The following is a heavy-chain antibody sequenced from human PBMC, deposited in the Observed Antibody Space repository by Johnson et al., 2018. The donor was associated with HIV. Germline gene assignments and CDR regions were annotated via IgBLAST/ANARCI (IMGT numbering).Heavy chain of an antibody. D-gene: IGHD3-3*01. Sequence: HVQLVESGGGAVRPGGSLRLSCAASGFTFSDYYMSWIRQAPGKGLEWVSYIASSDSPIYYAASVQGRFTISRDNAKNSLYLQMNTLRAEDTAVYYCARGRGLQFLEWPTGLWSAFDIWGQGTMVTVSS. V-gene: IGHV3-11*04. CDR3: ARGRGLQFLEWPTGLWSAFDI. J-gene: IGHJ3*02. CDR2: IASSDSPI. CDR1: GFTFSDYY.